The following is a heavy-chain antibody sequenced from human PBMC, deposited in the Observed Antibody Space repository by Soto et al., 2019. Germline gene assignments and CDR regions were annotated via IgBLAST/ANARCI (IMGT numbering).Heavy chain of an antibody. CDR1: GYTFTSYG. J-gene: IGHJ4*02. D-gene: IGHD3-22*01. V-gene: IGHV1-18*04. Sequence: ASVKVSCKASGYTFTSYGISRVRQAPRRPLEWMGWISAYNGNTNYAQKLQGRVTMTTDTSTSTAYMELRSLRSDDTAVYSCARDRRYYYDSGGYLLFDYWGQGTLVTVSS. CDR2: ISAYNGNT. CDR3: ARDRRYYYDSGGYLLFDY.